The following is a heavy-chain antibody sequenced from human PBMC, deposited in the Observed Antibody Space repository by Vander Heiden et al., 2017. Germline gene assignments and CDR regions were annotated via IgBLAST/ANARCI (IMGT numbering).Heavy chain of an antibody. CDR3: ARDGIDF. D-gene: IGHD1-26*01. V-gene: IGHV3-7*03. CDR2: IVPDGNKK. J-gene: IGHJ4*02. Sequence: EVQLVESGGGLVQPGGSLRLSWAASGFTFSSYWMSWVRKTPGKGLEWVANIVPDGNKKYYVDSVKGRFTISRDNAQSSVFLQMNSLRVEDSAIYFCARDGIDFWGQGTLVSVSS. CDR1: GFTFSSYW.